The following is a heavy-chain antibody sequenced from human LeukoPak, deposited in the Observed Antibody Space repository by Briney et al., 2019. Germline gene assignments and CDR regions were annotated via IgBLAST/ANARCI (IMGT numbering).Heavy chain of an antibody. CDR1: GGSFSGYY. D-gene: IGHD2-2*02. Sequence: SETLSLTCAVYGGSFSGYYWSWIRQPPGKGLEWIGEINHSGSTNYNPSLKSRVTISVDTSKNQFSLKLSSVTAADTAVYYCARGRSRYCSSTSCYTEDYYYYMDVWGKGTTVTVSS. CDR2: INHSGST. J-gene: IGHJ6*03. CDR3: ARGRSRYCSSTSCYTEDYYYYMDV. V-gene: IGHV4-34*01.